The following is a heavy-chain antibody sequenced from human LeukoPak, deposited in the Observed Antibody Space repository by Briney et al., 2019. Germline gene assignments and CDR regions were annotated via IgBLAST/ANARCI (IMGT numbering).Heavy chain of an antibody. Sequence: GGSLRLSCAASGFTFSSYGMHWVRQAPGKGLEWVAFIRYDGSSKYYADSVKGRSTISRDNSKNTLYLQMNSLRAEDTAVYYCAKDGLRWTWYFDYWGQGTLVTVSS. J-gene: IGHJ4*02. V-gene: IGHV3-30*02. CDR2: IRYDGSSK. CDR1: GFTFSSYG. CDR3: AKDGLRWTWYFDY. D-gene: IGHD4-23*01.